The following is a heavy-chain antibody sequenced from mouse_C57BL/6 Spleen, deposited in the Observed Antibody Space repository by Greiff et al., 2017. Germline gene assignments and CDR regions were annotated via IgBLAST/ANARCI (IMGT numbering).Heavy chain of an antibody. Sequence: QVQLQQPGPELVKPGASVKISCKASGYAFSSSWMNWVKQRPGKGLEWIGRIYPGDGDTNYNGKFKGKATLTADKSSSTAYMQLSSLTSEDSAVYFCAREDRAMDYWGQGTSVTVSS. CDR2: IYPGDGDT. V-gene: IGHV1-82*01. CDR3: AREDRAMDY. J-gene: IGHJ4*01. CDR1: GYAFSSSW.